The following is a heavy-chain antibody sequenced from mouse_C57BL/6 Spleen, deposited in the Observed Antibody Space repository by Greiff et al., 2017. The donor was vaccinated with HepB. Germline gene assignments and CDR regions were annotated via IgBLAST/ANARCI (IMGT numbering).Heavy chain of an antibody. Sequence: QVQLQQSGPELVKPGASVKISCKASGYTFTDYYINWVKQRPGQGLEWIGWIFPGSGSTYYNEKFKGKATLTVDKSSSTAYMLLSSLTSEDSAVYFCARDGYYGSSGYFDVWGTGTTVTVSS. CDR3: ARDGYYGSSGYFDV. V-gene: IGHV1-75*01. J-gene: IGHJ1*03. CDR1: GYTFTDYY. CDR2: IFPGSGST. D-gene: IGHD1-1*01.